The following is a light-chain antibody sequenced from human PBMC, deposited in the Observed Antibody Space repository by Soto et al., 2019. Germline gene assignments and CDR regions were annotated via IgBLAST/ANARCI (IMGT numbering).Light chain of an antibody. CDR1: SRDGCDYNY. Sequence: SALTQPPPASGAPGQSVPISCTGTSRDGCDYNYVSWYQQYPGRAPKLMIYEVTKRPSGVPDRFSGSKSGNTASLTVSGLQAEDEADYYCSSYAASNNFYFVFGGGTKVTVL. J-gene: IGLJ3*02. CDR3: SSYAASNNFYFV. V-gene: IGLV2-8*01. CDR2: EVT.